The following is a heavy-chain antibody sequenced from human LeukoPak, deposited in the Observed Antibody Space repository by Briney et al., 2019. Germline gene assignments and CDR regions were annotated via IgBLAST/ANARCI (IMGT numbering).Heavy chain of an antibody. CDR1: GFTFSNYA. CDR3: ARDLYGSGGDAFDM. V-gene: IGHV3-48*03. J-gene: IGHJ3*02. Sequence: GGSLRLSCATSGFTFSNYAVSWVRQAPGKGLEWVSYVSSSGGGMLYADSVKGRFTISRDNAKNSLSLQMSSLRAEDTAVYYCARDLYGSGGDAFDMWGQGTMVTVSS. CDR2: VSSSGGGM. D-gene: IGHD3-10*01.